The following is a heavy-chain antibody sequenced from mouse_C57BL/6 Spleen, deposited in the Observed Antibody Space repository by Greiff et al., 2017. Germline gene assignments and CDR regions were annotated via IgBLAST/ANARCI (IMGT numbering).Heavy chain of an antibody. D-gene: IGHD1-1*01. CDR3: ARYYYGSSLWYFDV. Sequence: VQLQQSVAELVRPGASVKLSCTASGFNIKNTYMHWVKQRPEQGLGWIGRIDPANGNTKYAPKFPGKATITADTSANTAYLQLSSLTSEDTASYYCARYYYGSSLWYFDVWGTGTTVTVSS. CDR1: GFNIKNTY. CDR2: IDPANGNT. J-gene: IGHJ1*03. V-gene: IGHV14-3*01.